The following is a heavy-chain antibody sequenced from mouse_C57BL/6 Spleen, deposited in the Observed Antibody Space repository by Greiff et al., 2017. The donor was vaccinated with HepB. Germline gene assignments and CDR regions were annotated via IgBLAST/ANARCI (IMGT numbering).Heavy chain of an antibody. V-gene: IGHV1-50*01. Sequence: QVQLKQSGAELVKPGASVKLSCKASGYTFTSYWMQWVKQRPGQGLEWIGEIDPSDSYTNYNQKFKGKATLTVDTSSSTAYMQLSSLTSEDSAVYYCARKGNYLYYAMDYWGQGTSVTVSS. CDR1: GYTFTSYW. D-gene: IGHD2-1*01. CDR3: ARKGNYLYYAMDY. J-gene: IGHJ4*01. CDR2: IDPSDSYT.